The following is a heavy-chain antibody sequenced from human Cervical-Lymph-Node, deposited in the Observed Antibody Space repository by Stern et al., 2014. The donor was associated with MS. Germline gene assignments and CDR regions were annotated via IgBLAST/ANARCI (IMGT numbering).Heavy chain of an antibody. CDR1: GGSISSSSYY. CDR3: ARQSHLGYLDY. Sequence: VQLEESGPGLVKPSETLSLTCTVSGGSISSSSYYWGWIRQPPGKGLEWIGSIYYSGSTYYNPSLKSRVTISVDTSKNQFSLKLSSVTAADTAVYYCARQSHLGYLDYWGQGTLVTVSS. CDR2: IYYSGST. D-gene: IGHD3-22*01. V-gene: IGHV4-39*01. J-gene: IGHJ4*02.